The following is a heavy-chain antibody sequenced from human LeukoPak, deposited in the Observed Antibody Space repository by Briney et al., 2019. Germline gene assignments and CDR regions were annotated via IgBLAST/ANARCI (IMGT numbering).Heavy chain of an antibody. CDR2: INHSGST. Sequence: SETLSLTCAVYGGSFSGYYWSWIRQPPGKGLEWIGEINHSGSTNYNPSLKSRVTISVDTSKNQFSLKLSSVTAADTAVYYCARGRRRRLQGCFDYWGQGTLVTVSS. V-gene: IGHV4-34*01. D-gene: IGHD5-24*01. J-gene: IGHJ4*02. CDR3: ARGRRRRLQGCFDY. CDR1: GGSFSGYY.